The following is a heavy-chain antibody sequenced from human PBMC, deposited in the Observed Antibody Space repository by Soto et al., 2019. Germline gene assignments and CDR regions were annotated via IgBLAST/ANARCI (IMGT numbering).Heavy chain of an antibody. V-gene: IGHV4-34*01. J-gene: IGHJ4*02. D-gene: IGHD2-15*01. CDR2: INHSGST. Sequence: QVQLQQWGAGLLKPSETLSLTCAVYGGSFSGYYWSWIRQPPGKGLEWIGEINHSGSTNYNPSLKSRVTISVDTSKNQFSLKLSSVTAADTAVYYCASLSTRYCSGGSCSYDYWGQGTLVTVSS. CDR3: ASLSTRYCSGGSCSYDY. CDR1: GGSFSGYY.